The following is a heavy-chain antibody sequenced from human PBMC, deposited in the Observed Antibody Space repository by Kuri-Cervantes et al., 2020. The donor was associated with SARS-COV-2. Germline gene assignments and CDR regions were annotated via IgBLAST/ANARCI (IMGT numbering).Heavy chain of an antibody. Sequence: GGSLRLSCAASGFTFSSYAMHWVRQAPGKGLEWVAVISYDGSNKYYADSVKGRFTISRDNAKKSLYLQMNGLRAEDTAVYYCARASFDFWSGYYTGYYYDYWGQGTLVTVSS. V-gene: IGHV3-30-3*01. CDR3: ARASFDFWSGYYTGYYYDY. CDR1: GFTFSSYA. D-gene: IGHD3-3*01. J-gene: IGHJ4*02. CDR2: ISYDGSNK.